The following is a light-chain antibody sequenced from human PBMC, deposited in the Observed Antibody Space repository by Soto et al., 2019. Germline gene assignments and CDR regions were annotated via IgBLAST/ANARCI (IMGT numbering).Light chain of an antibody. J-gene: IGKJ1*01. CDR3: QQYHTSWWT. CDR2: DAT. V-gene: IGKV1-5*01. CDR1: QSISVW. Sequence: IQMTKSPSILSASIGDRVTISCRASQSISVWLAWYQQKPGKAPRVLIFDATALESGVPSRFSGSGSGTEFTLTINNLQPDDFATYYCQQYHTSWWTFGQGTKVDIK.